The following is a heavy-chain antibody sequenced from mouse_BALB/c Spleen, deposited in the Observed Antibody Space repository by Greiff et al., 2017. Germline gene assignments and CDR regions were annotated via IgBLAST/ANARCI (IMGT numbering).Heavy chain of an antibody. CDR3: ARAGHEAMDY. D-gene: IGHD3-1*01. CDR2: IWAGGST. Sequence: VQVVESGPGLVAPSQSLSITCTVSGFSLTSYGVHWVRQPPGKGLEWLGVIWAGGSTNYNSALMSRLSISKDNSKSQVFLKMNSLQTDDTAMYYCARAGHEAMDYWGQGTSVTVSS. V-gene: IGHV2-9*02. CDR1: GFSLTSYG. J-gene: IGHJ4*01.